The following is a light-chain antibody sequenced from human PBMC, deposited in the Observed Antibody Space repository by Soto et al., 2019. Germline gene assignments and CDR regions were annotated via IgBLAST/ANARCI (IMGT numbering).Light chain of an antibody. V-gene: IGKV1-39*01. CDR1: QSISTF. CDR3: QQSYSAPNT. J-gene: IGKJ2*01. CDR2: SAS. Sequence: DIQMTQSPSSLSASVGDRVTITCRASQSISTFLNWYQQIPGKAPKLLIYSASNLQSGVPSRFSGSGSGTDFTLTISSLQPEVFATFYCQQSYSAPNTFGQGTKLEIK.